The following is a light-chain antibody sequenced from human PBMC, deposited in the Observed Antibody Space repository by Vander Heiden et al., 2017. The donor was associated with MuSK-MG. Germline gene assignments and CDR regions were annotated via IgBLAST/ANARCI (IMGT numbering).Light chain of an antibody. CDR1: SSDVGNDNL. CDR3: CSYAGSSTSAI. V-gene: IGLV2-23*01. CDR2: EGD. Sequence: QSALTQPASVSGSPGQSITISCTGTSSDVGNDNLVSWDQQHPVKSPKLMIYEGDKRPSGVSNRFSGSNSGNTASLTISGLQAEDEAHYYCCSYAGSSTSAIFGGGTRLTVL. J-gene: IGLJ2*01.